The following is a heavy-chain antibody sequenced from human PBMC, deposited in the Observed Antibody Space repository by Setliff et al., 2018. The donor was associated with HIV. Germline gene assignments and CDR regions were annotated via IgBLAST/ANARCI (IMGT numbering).Heavy chain of an antibody. Sequence: SETLSLTCSVSGGSVSDSNVYWNWIRQSPGKGLEWIGNIYYDGSAYYNPSLKSRVTILIDTSTNQFSLKLSSVTAADTSVYYCARSRLHYYDSSGYYPSYFDYWGQGTLVTVSS. D-gene: IGHD3-22*01. CDR2: IYYDGSA. CDR1: GGSVSDSNVY. CDR3: ARSRLHYYDSSGYYPSYFDY. V-gene: IGHV4-39*01. J-gene: IGHJ4*02.